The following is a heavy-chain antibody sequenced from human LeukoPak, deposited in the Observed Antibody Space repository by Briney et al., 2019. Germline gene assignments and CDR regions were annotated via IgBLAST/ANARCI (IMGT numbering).Heavy chain of an antibody. Sequence: SQTLSLTCAISWDSVSSNSVAWNWIRLSPSRGLEWLGRTYRSSIYYNDDASSVKGRITINVDTSKNQFSLHMNFVTPEDTAVYYCARGRDSAFDIWGQGTMVTVSS. CDR1: WDSVSSNSVA. CDR3: ARGRDSAFDI. CDR2: TYRSSIYYN. D-gene: IGHD2-21*02. V-gene: IGHV6-1*01. J-gene: IGHJ3*02.